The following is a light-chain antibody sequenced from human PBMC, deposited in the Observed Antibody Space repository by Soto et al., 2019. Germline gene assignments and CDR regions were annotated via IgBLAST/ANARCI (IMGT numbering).Light chain of an antibody. CDR3: QQDYNLPRT. V-gene: IGKV3D-7*01. CDR1: QSVSSSY. Sequence: EIVMTQSPATLSLSPGERPTLSCRASQSVSSSYLSWYQQKPGQAPRLLIYDASTRATGLPARFSGSGSGTDFTLTISSLQPEDFAVYYCQQDYNLPRTFGQGNKVDIK. J-gene: IGKJ1*01. CDR2: DAS.